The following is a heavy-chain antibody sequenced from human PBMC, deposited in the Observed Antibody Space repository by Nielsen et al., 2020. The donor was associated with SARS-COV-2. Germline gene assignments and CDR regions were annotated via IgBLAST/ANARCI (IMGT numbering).Heavy chain of an antibody. Sequence: WIRQPPGKGLEWVAVISYDGSNKYYADSVRGRFTISRDNSKNTLYLQMNSLRAEDTAVYYCAKSAGVYDFWSGYYDINYWYFDLWGRGTLVTVSS. CDR2: ISYDGSNK. D-gene: IGHD3-3*01. J-gene: IGHJ2*01. V-gene: IGHV3-30*18. CDR3: AKSAGVYDFWSGYYDINYWYFDL.